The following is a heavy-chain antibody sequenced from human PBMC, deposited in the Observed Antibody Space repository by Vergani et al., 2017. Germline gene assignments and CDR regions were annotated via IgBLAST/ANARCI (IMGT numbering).Heavy chain of an antibody. CDR1: GDSVSSNSAA. Sequence: QVQLQQSGPGLVKPSQTLSLTCAISGDSVSSNSAAWNWIRQSPSRGLEWLGRTYYRSKWYNDYAVSVKSRITINPDTSKNQFSLQLNSVTPEDTAVYYCARHDPGIAAAGTSPYYFDYWGQGTLVTVSS. J-gene: IGHJ4*02. CDR3: ARHDPGIAAAGTSPYYFDY. D-gene: IGHD6-13*01. V-gene: IGHV6-1*01. CDR2: TYYRSKWYN.